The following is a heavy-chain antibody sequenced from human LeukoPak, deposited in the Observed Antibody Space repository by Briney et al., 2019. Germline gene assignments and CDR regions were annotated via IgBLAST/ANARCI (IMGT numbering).Heavy chain of an antibody. CDR3: ATTATGGVIAHFDY. CDR1: GYTLTELS. V-gene: IGHV1-24*01. CDR2: LDPEDGET. D-gene: IGHD3-16*02. Sequence: ASVKVSCKVSGYTLTELSMHWVRQAPGKGLEWVGGLDPEDGETIYAQKFQGRVTMTEDTSTDTAYMELSSLRSEDTAVYYCATTATGGVIAHFDYWGQGTLVTVSS. J-gene: IGHJ4*02.